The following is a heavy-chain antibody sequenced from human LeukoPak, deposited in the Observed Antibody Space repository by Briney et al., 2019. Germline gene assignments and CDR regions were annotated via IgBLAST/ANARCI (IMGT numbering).Heavy chain of an antibody. CDR2: ISYDGSSK. V-gene: IGHV3-30*04. D-gene: IGHD4-23*01. Sequence: PGGSLRLSCAASGFTFSTYAMHWVRQAPGKGLEWVAVISYDGSSKYYADSVKGRFTISRDNAKNSLYLQMNSLRAEDTSVYYCARGARKGDDYGGFFDYWGQGTLVTVSS. CDR3: ARGARKGDDYGGFFDY. J-gene: IGHJ4*02. CDR1: GFTFSTYA.